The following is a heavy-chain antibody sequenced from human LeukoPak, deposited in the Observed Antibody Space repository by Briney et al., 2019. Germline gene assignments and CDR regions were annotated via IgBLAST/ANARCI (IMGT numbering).Heavy chain of an antibody. D-gene: IGHD3-10*01. J-gene: IGHJ5*02. Sequence: GGSLRLSCVASGFTFSTYGMSWVRQAPGKGLEWVAAVSSTGSGTHYPDSLKGRFIISRDNSQNTVFLQMNSLRPEDTAFYFCAKDGPLLWFGPTDAWGQGILVTVSS. CDR1: GFTFSTYG. CDR2: VSSTGSGT. CDR3: AKDGPLLWFGPTDA. V-gene: IGHV3-23*01.